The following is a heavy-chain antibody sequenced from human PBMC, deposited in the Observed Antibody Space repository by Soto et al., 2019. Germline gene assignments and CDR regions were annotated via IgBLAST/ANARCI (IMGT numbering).Heavy chain of an antibody. Sequence: EVQLLESGGGLVQPGGSLRLSCAASGFTFSSYAMSWVRQAPGKGLEWVSAISSSSSYTNYADSVKGRFTISRDNAKNSLYLQMNSLRAEDTAVYYCARDDIAAAAHRGMDVWGQGTTVTVSS. CDR3: ARDDIAAAAHRGMDV. D-gene: IGHD6-13*01. V-gene: IGHV3-21*01. CDR1: GFTFSSYA. CDR2: ISSSSSYT. J-gene: IGHJ6*02.